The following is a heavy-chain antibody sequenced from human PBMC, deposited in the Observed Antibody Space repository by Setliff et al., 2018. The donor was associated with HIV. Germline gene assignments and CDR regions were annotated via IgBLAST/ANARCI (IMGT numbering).Heavy chain of an antibody. V-gene: IGHV3-48*03. CDR1: GFTFINYE. Sequence: GGSLRLSCTASGFTFINYEMNWVRQAPGKGLEWVAYISYSGSAIHYADSVKGRFTISRDNAKNSVLLQMNSLRAEDTAVYYCARWGYSRDGMDVWGQGTTVTVSS. CDR2: ISYSGSAI. D-gene: IGHD4-4*01. J-gene: IGHJ6*02. CDR3: ARWGYSRDGMDV.